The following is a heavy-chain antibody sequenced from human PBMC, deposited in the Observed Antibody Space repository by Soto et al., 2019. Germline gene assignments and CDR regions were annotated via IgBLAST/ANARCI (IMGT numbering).Heavy chain of an antibody. J-gene: IGHJ6*02. D-gene: IGHD1-26*01. CDR2: ISAYNGNT. CDR3: ARVSGSYDPYDGMDV. CDR1: GYTFTSYG. Sequence: QVQLVQSGAEVKKPGASVKVSCKASGYTFTSYGISWVRQAPGQGREWMGWISAYNGNTNYAQKLQGRVTMTTDTSTSTDYLELRSLSSDDPAVYYCARVSGSYDPYDGMDVWGQGTTVTVSS. V-gene: IGHV1-18*01.